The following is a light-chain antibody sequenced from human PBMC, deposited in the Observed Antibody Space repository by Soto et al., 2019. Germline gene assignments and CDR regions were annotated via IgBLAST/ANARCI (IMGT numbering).Light chain of an antibody. V-gene: IGKV3-20*01. CDR3: QQYGGPPIT. J-gene: IGKJ5*01. CDR2: GAS. Sequence: EIVLTQSPGTLSLSPGERATLSCRASQSVSSSYLAWYQQKPGQAPRLLIYGASSRATGIPDRFSGSGSGTDFTLTSSRLEPEDFAVYYCQQYGGPPITFGQGTRLEIK. CDR1: QSVSSSY.